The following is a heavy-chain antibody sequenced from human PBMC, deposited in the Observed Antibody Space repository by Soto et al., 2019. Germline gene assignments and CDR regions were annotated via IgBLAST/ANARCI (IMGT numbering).Heavy chain of an antibody. V-gene: IGHV1-69*18. CDR1: GGTFSTCT. D-gene: IGHD3-16*01. CDR3: ARRLDDRADEGFDV. J-gene: IGHJ3*01. CDR2: IIPLFGTT. Sequence: QVHLVQSGAEVRKPGSSVKVSCKTSGGTFSTCTIYWVRQAPGQGLEWMGRIIPLFGTTKYAQNFQDRVTITAEESTSTTYMELSSLRAEDTAVYYCARRLDDRADEGFDVWGEGTAVTVSA.